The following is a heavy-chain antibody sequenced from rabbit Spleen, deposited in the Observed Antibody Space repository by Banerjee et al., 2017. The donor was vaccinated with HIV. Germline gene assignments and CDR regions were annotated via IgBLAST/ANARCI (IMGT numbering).Heavy chain of an antibody. CDR3: ARGSAAMTMLITGYYLGL. CDR2: IDTNDGDT. Sequence: LEESGGGLVKPGGTLTLTCTVSGFSFSSNWICWVRQAPGKGLEWIACIDTNDGDTDYANWPKGRFTISKTSSTTVTLQMTSLTVADTATYFCARGSAAMTMLITGYYLGLWGPGTLVTVS. V-gene: IGHV1S45*01. J-gene: IGHJ4*01. CDR1: GFSFSSNW. D-gene: IGHD2-1*01.